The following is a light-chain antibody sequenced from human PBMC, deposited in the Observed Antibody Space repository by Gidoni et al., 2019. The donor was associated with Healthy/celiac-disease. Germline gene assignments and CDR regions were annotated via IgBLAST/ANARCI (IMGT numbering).Light chain of an antibody. CDR1: QGLSSW. CDR3: QQANSCPIT. Sequence: DIHMTPSPSSVSASVGDRVTITCRASQGLSSWLAWYQQKPGKAPKLLIYAASSLQSGVPARFSGSGSGTDFTLTISSLQPEDFATYYCQQANSCPITFGQGTRLEIK. J-gene: IGKJ5*01. CDR2: AAS. V-gene: IGKV1-12*01.